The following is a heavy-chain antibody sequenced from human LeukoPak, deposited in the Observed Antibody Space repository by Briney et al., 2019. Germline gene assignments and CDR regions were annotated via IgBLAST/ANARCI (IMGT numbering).Heavy chain of an antibody. CDR2: IKKDGSEQ. CDR1: GFTFSSYW. D-gene: IGHD6-13*01. Sequence: GGSLRLSCAASGFTFSSYWMSWVRQAPGKGLEWVANIKKDGSEQYYLDSVKGRFTISRDNAKNSLYLQMNSLRVEDTAVYYCARDRGPHSSSWYFPFDYWGQGTLVTVSS. V-gene: IGHV3-7*01. CDR3: ARDRGPHSSSWYFPFDY. J-gene: IGHJ4*02.